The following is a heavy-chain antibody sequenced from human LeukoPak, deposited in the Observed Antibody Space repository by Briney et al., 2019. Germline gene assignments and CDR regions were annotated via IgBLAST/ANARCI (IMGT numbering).Heavy chain of an antibody. CDR3: ATPPTTPFAPYYYYMDV. V-gene: IGHV1-69*13. D-gene: IGHD4-17*01. Sequence: GASVKVSCKASGGTFTSYAISWVRQAPGQGLEWMGGIIPIFGTANYAQKFQGRVTITADESTSTAYMELSRLRSEDTAVYYCATPPTTPFAPYYYYMDVWGKGTTVTVSS. CDR2: IIPIFGTA. J-gene: IGHJ6*03. CDR1: GGTFTSYA.